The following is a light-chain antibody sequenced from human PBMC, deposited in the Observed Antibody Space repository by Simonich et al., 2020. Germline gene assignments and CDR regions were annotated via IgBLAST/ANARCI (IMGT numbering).Light chain of an antibody. CDR1: SSDVGGYNF. V-gene: IGLV2-14*01. Sequence: QSALTQPASVSGSPGQSITITCTGNSSDVGGYNFVSWYQQHPGKAPKLIIYDVSKRPSGVSNRFSGSKSGHTASLTISGLQAEDEADYYCSSYTSSSTLVFGGGTKLTVL. J-gene: IGLJ3*02. CDR3: SSYTSSSTLV. CDR2: DVS.